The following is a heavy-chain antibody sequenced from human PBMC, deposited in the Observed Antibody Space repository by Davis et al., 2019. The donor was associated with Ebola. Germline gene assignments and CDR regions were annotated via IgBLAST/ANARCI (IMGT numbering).Heavy chain of an antibody. Sequence: SVKVSCKASGGTFSSYAISWVRQAPGQGLEWMGGIIPIFGTANYAQKFQGRVTITADKSTSTAYMELSSLRSEDTAVYYCASPRNDWRYYFDYWGQGTLVTVSS. J-gene: IGHJ4*02. CDR1: GGTFSSYA. CDR2: IIPIFGTA. CDR3: ASPRNDWRYYFDY. V-gene: IGHV1-69*06. D-gene: IGHD3-3*01.